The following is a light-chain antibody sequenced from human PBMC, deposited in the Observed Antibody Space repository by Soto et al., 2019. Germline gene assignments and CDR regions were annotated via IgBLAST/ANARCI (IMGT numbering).Light chain of an antibody. J-gene: IGLJ3*02. CDR3: QCFDSSLSGWV. V-gene: IGLV1-40*01. CDR1: SSNIGAGYD. CDR2: DKN. Sequence: QSALTQPPSVSGAPGQRVTISCTGSSSNIGAGYDVHWYQQLPGTAPKVLIYDKNSRPSGVPDRFADSKSGTSASLAISGLQADDEANYYCQCFDSSLSGWVFGGGTKLTVL.